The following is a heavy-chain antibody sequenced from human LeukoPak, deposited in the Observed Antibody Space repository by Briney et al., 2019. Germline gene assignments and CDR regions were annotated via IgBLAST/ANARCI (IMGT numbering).Heavy chain of an antibody. CDR3: ARGLDWILFDY. Sequence: GGSLRLSCAASGFTFSTYWMHWVRQAPGKGLVWVARIRPEGTTTAYADSVKGRFTISRDNAKNTLFLQMNSLSAEDTAVYYCARGLDWILFDYWGQGTLVTVSS. D-gene: IGHD3-9*01. CDR1: GFTFSTYW. J-gene: IGHJ4*02. V-gene: IGHV3-74*03. CDR2: IRPEGTTT.